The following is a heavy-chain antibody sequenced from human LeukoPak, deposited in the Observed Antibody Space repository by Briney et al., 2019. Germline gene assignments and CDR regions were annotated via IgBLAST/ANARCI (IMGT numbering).Heavy chain of an antibody. CDR3: AKSFSPGWQEYYFDY. D-gene: IGHD6-19*01. J-gene: IGHJ4*02. CDR2: ISWNSGSI. V-gene: IGHV3-9*01. Sequence: GGSLRLSCAASGNYWMHWVRQAPGKGLEWVSGISWNSGSIGYADSVKGRFTISRDNAKNSLYLQMNSLRAEDTALYYCAKSFSPGWQEYYFDYWGQGTLVTVSS. CDR1: GNYW.